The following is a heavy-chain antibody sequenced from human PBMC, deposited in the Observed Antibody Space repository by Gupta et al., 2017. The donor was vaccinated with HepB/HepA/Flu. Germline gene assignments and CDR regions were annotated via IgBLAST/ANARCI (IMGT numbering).Heavy chain of an antibody. CDR1: GFSLSNARMV. J-gene: IGHJ4*02. Sequence: QVTLKESGTVLVKPTETLTLACTVSGFSLSNARMVVSWIRQPPGKALEWLGHSLSNHEKAYSTSLKSRLIISKVTSKSQVGITMTNMDSVDTDTYYCARSAGSYRSVDRSSPGDHMDYWGQGTLVTVSS. CDR2: SLSNHEK. D-gene: IGHD3-16*02. CDR3: ARSAGSYRSVDRSSPGDHMDY. V-gene: IGHV2-26*01.